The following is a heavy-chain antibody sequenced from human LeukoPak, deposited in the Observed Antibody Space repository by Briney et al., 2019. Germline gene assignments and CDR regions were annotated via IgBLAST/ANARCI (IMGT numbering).Heavy chain of an antibody. J-gene: IGHJ4*02. D-gene: IGHD6-19*01. CDR2: IYWDDDK. CDR1: GFSLTTSGVG. CDR3: SRTRRGQIGWTNDY. V-gene: IGHV2-5*02. Sequence: SGPTLLNPTPALTLTCTFSGFSLTTSGVGVGWIRQPPGKALEWLSLIYWDDDKRYSPSLKSRVTITKDTSKNQVVLTMTNMDPVDTATYYCSRTRRGQIGWTNDYWGQGTLVTVSS.